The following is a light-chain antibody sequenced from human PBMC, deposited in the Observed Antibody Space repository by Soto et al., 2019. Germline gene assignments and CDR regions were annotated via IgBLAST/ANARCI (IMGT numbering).Light chain of an antibody. V-gene: IGKV1-27*01. J-gene: IGKJ4*01. Sequence: DIQLTQSPSSLSASVGDRVTITCRASQAISSLAWYQQKPGKVPELLIYATSTLQSGAPSRFSGSGSGTDFTLTISSLQPEDVATYYCHKYNHAPTFGGGTKVEIK. CDR1: QAISS. CDR3: HKYNHAPT. CDR2: ATS.